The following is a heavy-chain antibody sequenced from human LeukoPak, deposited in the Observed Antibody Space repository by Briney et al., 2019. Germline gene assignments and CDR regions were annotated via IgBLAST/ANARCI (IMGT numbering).Heavy chain of an antibody. D-gene: IGHD3-22*01. V-gene: IGHV1-18*04. CDR2: ISGYNANT. Sequence: ASVKVSCKASGYTFTGYYMHWVRQAPGQGLEWMGWISGYNANTDYAQNFQDRVIMTTDTSTSTAYMDLRNLNSNDTAVYYCVRDSGGHQTSRRTMIIDNWFDSWGQGTLVTVSS. CDR3: VRDSGGHQTSRRTMIIDNWFDS. CDR1: GYTFTGYY. J-gene: IGHJ5*01.